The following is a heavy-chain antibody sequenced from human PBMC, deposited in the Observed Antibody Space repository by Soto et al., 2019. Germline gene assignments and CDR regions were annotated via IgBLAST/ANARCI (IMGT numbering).Heavy chain of an antibody. V-gene: IGHV1-18*04. J-gene: IGHJ4*02. CDR2: VSAYNGDT. CDR3: ARSDRYYGGSAAY. Sequence: QVQLVQSGAEVKKPGASVKVSCKASGYTFTNYGFSWVRQAPGQGLELMGWVSAYNGDTNYAQKFRGRVTPATDASTSTAYMELRSLRSDDTAVNYCARSDRYYGGSAAYLGQGTLVTGSS. CDR1: GYTFTNYG. D-gene: IGHD2-15*01.